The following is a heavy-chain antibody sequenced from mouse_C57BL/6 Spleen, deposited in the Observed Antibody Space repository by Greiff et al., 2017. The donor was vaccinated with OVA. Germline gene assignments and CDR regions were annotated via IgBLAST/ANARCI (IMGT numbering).Heavy chain of an antibody. Sequence: QVQLKQSGAELVRPGASVTLSCKASGYTFTDYEMHWVKQTPVHGLEWIGAIDPETGGTAYNQKFKGKAILTADKSSSTAYMELRSLTSEDSAVYYCTRSGGYYYGSSSLRDYWGQGTSVTVSS. CDR2: IDPETGGT. CDR1: GYTFTDYE. J-gene: IGHJ4*01. CDR3: TRSGGYYYGSSSLRDY. V-gene: IGHV1-15*01. D-gene: IGHD1-1*01.